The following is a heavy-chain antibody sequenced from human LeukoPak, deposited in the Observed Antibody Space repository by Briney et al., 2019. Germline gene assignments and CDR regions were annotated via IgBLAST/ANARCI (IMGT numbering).Heavy chain of an antibody. V-gene: IGHV3-11*05. CDR3: AGGRDYYF. CDR2: ISGSSSYT. J-gene: IGHJ4*02. Sequence: GGSLRLSCAASGFIFSDFYMSWIRQAPGKGLEWVSLISGSSSYTNHADSVKGRFTISRDNAKSSLYLQMNSLRADDTAVYYCAGGRDYYFWGQGTLVTVSS. CDR1: GFIFSDFY. D-gene: IGHD5-24*01.